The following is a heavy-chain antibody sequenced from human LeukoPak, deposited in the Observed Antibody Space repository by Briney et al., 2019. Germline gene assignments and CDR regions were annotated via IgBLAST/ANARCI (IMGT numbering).Heavy chain of an antibody. J-gene: IGHJ6*02. V-gene: IGHV1-8*01. CDR1: GYTFTSYE. Sequence: GASVKVSCKASGYTFTSYEINWVRQATGQGLEWMGWMNPNSGNTGYAQKFQGRVTMTRNTSISTAYMELSSLRSEDTAVYYCARSKENYYYYGMDVWGQGTTVTVSS. CDR2: MNPNSGNT. CDR3: ARSKENYYYYGMDV.